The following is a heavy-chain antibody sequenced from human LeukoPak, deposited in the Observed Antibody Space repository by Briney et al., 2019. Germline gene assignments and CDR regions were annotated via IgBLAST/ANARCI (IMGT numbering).Heavy chain of an antibody. Sequence: RPSETLSLTCAVYGGSFSGYYWSWIRQPPGKGLEWIGEINHSGSTNYNPSLKSRVTISVDTSKDQFSLKLSSVTAADTAVYFCARAYYDFWSGYSRIDYWGQGTLVTVSS. CDR1: GGSFSGYY. D-gene: IGHD3-3*01. V-gene: IGHV4-34*01. CDR2: INHSGST. CDR3: ARAYYDFWSGYSRIDY. J-gene: IGHJ4*02.